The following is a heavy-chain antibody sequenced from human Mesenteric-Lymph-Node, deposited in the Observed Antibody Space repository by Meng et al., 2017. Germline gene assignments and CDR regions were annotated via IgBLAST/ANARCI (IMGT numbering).Heavy chain of an antibody. CDR3: ARERWGYQYYYGMDV. V-gene: IGHV4-39*07. J-gene: IGHJ6*01. CDR1: GGSISSYY. Sequence: GSLRLSCTVSGGSISSYYWGWIRQPPGKGLEWIGSIYYSGSTYYNPSLKSRVTISVDTSKNQFSLKLSSVTAADTAVYYCARERWGYQYYYGMDVWGQGTTVTVSS. CDR2: IYYSGST. D-gene: IGHD2-21*01.